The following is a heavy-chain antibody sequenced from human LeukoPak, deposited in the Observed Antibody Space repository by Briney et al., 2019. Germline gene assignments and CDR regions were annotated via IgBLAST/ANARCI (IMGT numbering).Heavy chain of an antibody. V-gene: IGHV3-30*18. D-gene: IGHD6-13*01. CDR3: AKDRQLVY. CDR2: ISYDGSNK. J-gene: IGHJ4*02. Sequence: GGSLRLSCAASGFTFSSYGMHWVRQAPGTGLEWVAVISYDGSNKYYADSVKGRFTISRDNSKNTLYLQMNSLRAEDTAVYYCAKDRQLVYWGQGTLVTVSS. CDR1: GFTFSSYG.